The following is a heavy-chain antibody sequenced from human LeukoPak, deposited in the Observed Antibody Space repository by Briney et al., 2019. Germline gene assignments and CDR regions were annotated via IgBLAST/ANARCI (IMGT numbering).Heavy chain of an antibody. J-gene: IGHJ5*02. CDR3: ARGSWRFDP. D-gene: IGHD6-6*01. CDR2: IYYSGRT. CDR1: GGSISSYY. V-gene: IGHV4-59*01. Sequence: SETLSLTCSVSGGSISSYYWSWIRQPPGKGLEWIGYIYYSGRTNYNPSLKSRVTISVDTSKNQFSLTLSSVTAADTAVYYCARGSWRFDPWGQGTLVTVSS.